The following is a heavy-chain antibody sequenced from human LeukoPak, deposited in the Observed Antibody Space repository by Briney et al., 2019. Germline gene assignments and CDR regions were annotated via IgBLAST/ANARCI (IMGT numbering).Heavy chain of an antibody. V-gene: IGHV1-2*02. CDR2: IKPNSGGT. Sequence: ASVKVSCKASGYSFADYYMHWVRQAPGQGLEWMGWIKPNSGGTRSAQKFQGRVTMTRDTSISTAYMELSSLRYDDTAVYYCAREGYSDYSNPLDYWGQGTLVTVSS. CDR1: GYSFADYY. J-gene: IGHJ4*02. D-gene: IGHD4-11*01. CDR3: AREGYSDYSNPLDY.